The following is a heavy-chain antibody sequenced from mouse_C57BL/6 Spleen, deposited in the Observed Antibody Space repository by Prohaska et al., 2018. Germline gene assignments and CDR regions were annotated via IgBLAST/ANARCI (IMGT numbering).Heavy chain of an antibody. V-gene: IGHV1-26*01. Sequence: KQSHGKSLEWIGDINPNNGGTSYNQKFKGKATLTVDKSSSTAYMELRSLTSEDSAVYYCAHLPAGFAYWGQGTLVTVSA. CDR2: INPNNGGT. J-gene: IGHJ3*01. CDR3: AHLPAGFAY.